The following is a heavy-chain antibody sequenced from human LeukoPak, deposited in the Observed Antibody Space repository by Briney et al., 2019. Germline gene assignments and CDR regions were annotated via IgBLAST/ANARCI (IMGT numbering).Heavy chain of an antibody. D-gene: IGHD2-15*01. CDR3: ARGVGSAFDI. Sequence: GASVKVSCKASGYTFTSSGISWVRRAPGQGLEWMGWISSHNDNTGYAQKFQDGVTMTTDTSTSTAYMELRSLRSDDTAVYYCARGVGSAFDIWGQGTLVSVSS. CDR2: ISSHNDNT. V-gene: IGHV1-18*01. CDR1: GYTFTSSG. J-gene: IGHJ3*02.